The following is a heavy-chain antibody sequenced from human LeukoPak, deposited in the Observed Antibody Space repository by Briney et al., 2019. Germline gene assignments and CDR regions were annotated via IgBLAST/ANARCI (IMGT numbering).Heavy chain of an antibody. CDR1: GGSISSSSYY. J-gene: IGHJ4*02. D-gene: IGHD5-18*01. CDR3: ARYTSGEGYSYGYIDY. CDR2: IYYSGST. V-gene: IGHV4-39*01. Sequence: SETLSLTCSASGGSISSSSYYWGWIRQPPGKGLEWIGSIYYSGSTYYNPSLKSRVTISVDTSKNQFSLKLSSVTAADTAVYYCARYTSGEGYSYGYIDYWGQGTLVTVSS.